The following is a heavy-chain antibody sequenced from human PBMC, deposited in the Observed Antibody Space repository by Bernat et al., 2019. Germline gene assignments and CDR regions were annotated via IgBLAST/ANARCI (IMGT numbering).Heavy chain of an antibody. CDR1: GFTFSSYG. CDR3: ARDSRYYDFWSGYYYYYYYYMDV. Sequence: QVQLVESGGGVVQPGRSLRLSCAASGFTFSSYGMHWVRQAPGKGLEWVAVIWYDGSNKYYADSVKGRFTISRDNSKSTLYLQMNSLRAEDTAVYYCARDSRYYDFWSGYYYYYYYYMDVWGKGTTVTVSS. D-gene: IGHD3-3*01. V-gene: IGHV3-33*01. CDR2: IWYDGSNK. J-gene: IGHJ6*03.